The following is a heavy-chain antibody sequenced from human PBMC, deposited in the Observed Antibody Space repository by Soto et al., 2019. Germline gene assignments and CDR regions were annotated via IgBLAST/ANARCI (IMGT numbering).Heavy chain of an antibody. CDR1: GFSLSTSGVG. J-gene: IGHJ3*02. V-gene: IGHV2-5*01. CDR3: AHSLYYSSSWYPDAFDI. Sequence: SGPTLVNPTQTLTLTCTFSGFSLSTSGVGVGWIRQPPGKALEWLALIYWNDDKRYSPSLKSRLTITKDTSKNQVVLTMTNMDPVDTATYYCAHSLYYSSSWYPDAFDIWGQGTMVTVSS. CDR2: IYWNDDK. D-gene: IGHD6-13*01.